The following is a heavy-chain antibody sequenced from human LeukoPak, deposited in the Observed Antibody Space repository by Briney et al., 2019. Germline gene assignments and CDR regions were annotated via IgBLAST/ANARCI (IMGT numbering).Heavy chain of an antibody. J-gene: IGHJ4*02. Sequence: SVKVSCKASGGTFSSYAISWVRQAPGQGLEWMGRIIPILGIANYAQKFQGRVTITADESTSTAYMELSSLRSEDTAVYYCARVTNPPYYYDSSGNPFDYWGQGTLVTVSS. D-gene: IGHD3-22*01. CDR2: IIPILGIA. CDR3: ARVTNPPYYYDSSGNPFDY. CDR1: GGTFSSYA. V-gene: IGHV1-69*04.